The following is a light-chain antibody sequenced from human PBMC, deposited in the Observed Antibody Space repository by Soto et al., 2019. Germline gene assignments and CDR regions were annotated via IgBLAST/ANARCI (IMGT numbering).Light chain of an antibody. CDR2: DAS. J-gene: IGKJ1*01. CDR3: QQYNSYSPT. CDR1: QSISSW. Sequence: DIQMTQSPSTLSASVGDRVTITCRASQSISSWLAWYQQKPGKAPKLLIYDASSLESGVPSRFSGSGSGTEFPLTISSLQPEDFATYYCQQYNSYSPTFGQGTKVDIK. V-gene: IGKV1-5*01.